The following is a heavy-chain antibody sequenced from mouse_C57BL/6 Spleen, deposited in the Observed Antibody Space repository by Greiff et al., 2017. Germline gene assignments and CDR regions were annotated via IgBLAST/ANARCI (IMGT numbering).Heavy chain of an antibody. CDR3: ARSDYDGDY. J-gene: IGHJ2*01. D-gene: IGHD2-4*01. CDR1: GYTFTSYW. Sequence: QVQLQQPGAELVKPGASVKLSCKASGYTFTSYWMQWVKQRPGQGLEWIGEIDPSDSYTNYNQKFKGKATLTVDTSSITAYMQLSSLTSEDSAVYYCARSDYDGDYWGQGTTLTVSS. CDR2: IDPSDSYT. V-gene: IGHV1-50*01.